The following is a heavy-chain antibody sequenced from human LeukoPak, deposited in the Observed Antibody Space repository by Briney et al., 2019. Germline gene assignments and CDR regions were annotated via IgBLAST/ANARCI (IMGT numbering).Heavy chain of an antibody. Sequence: PGGSLRLSCAASGFTFSSYSMMWVRQAPGKGLERVSYISSSSTTIHYADSVKGRFTISRDNAKNSVYLQMNSLRAEDTAVYYCAKAPQPYYYDSSGYYYFGQGTLVTVSS. CDR3: AKAPQPYYYDSSGYYY. CDR2: ISSSSTTI. CDR1: GFTFSSYS. D-gene: IGHD3-22*01. V-gene: IGHV3-48*01. J-gene: IGHJ4*02.